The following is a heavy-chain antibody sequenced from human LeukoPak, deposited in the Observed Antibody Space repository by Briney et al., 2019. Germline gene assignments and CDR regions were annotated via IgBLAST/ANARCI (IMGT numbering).Heavy chain of an antibody. Sequence: SETLSLTCPVSGGSISSYYWSWIRQPPGKGLEWIGYIYYSGSTNYNPSLKSRVTISVDTSKNQFSLKLSSVTAADTAVYYCARQGRETTFGGVIVNFDYWGQGTLVTVSS. D-gene: IGHD3-16*02. V-gene: IGHV4-59*01. J-gene: IGHJ4*02. CDR2: IYYSGST. CDR1: GGSISSYY. CDR3: ARQGRETTFGGVIVNFDY.